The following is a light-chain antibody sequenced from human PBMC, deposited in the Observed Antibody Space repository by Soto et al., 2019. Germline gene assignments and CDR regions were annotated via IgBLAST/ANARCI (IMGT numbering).Light chain of an antibody. Sequence: EIVMTQSPATLSVSPGERANLSCRASQMVSSNLAWYQQKPDQAPRLLIYGASTRATGIPARFSGSGSGTEFTLTISSLQSEDFAIYFCQQYNNWPPDRTFGQGTKVEIK. CDR1: QMVSSN. CDR2: GAS. J-gene: IGKJ1*01. V-gene: IGKV3-15*01. CDR3: QQYNNWPPDRT.